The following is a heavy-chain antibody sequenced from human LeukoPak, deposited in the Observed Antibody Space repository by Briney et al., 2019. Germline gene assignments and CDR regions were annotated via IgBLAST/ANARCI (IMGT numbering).Heavy chain of an antibody. CDR3: ARSQLPLSGFDY. V-gene: IGHV4-30-4*01. Sequence: PSETLSLTCTVSGGSISSGDYYWSWIRQPPGKGLEWIGYIYYSGSTYYNLSLKSRVTISVDTSKNQFSLKLSSVTAADTAVYYCARSQLPLSGFDYWGQGTLVTVSS. J-gene: IGHJ4*02. CDR2: IYYSGST. D-gene: IGHD2-15*01. CDR1: GGSISSGDYY.